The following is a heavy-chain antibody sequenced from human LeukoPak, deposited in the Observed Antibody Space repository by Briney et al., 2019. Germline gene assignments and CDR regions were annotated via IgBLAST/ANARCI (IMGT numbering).Heavy chain of an antibody. CDR2: IYSSGST. J-gene: IGHJ4*02. CDR1: GFTVSSNY. Sequence: PGGSLRLSCAASGFTVSSNYMNWVRQAPGKGLVWVSIIYSSGSTYYADSVKGRFTISRGNSKNTLYLQMNTLRVEDTAVYYCARRYSSGWWIDYWGQGTLVTVSS. V-gene: IGHV3-53*01. CDR3: ARRYSSGWWIDY. D-gene: IGHD6-19*01.